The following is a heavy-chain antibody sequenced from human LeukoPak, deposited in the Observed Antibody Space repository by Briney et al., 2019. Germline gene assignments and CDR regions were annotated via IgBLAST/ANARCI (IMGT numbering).Heavy chain of an antibody. CDR1: GGSFSGYY. J-gene: IGHJ4*02. CDR2: INHSGST. V-gene: IGHV4-34*01. CDR3: ARGEGYCSGGSCYAVER. Sequence: SETLSLTCAVYGGSFSGYYWSWIRQPPGKGLEWIGEINHSGSTNYNPSLKSRVTISVDTSKNQFSLKLSSVTAADTAVYYCARGEGYCSGGSCYAVERWGQGTLVTVPS. D-gene: IGHD2-15*01.